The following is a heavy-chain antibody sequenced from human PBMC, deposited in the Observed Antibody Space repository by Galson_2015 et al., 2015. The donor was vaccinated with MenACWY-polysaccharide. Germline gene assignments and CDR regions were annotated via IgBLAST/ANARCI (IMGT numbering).Heavy chain of an antibody. CDR1: GFTFSSYD. CDR3: AKGRMEAAAADSFDY. D-gene: IGHD6-13*01. V-gene: IGHV3-23*01. Sequence: SLRLSCAASGFTFSSYDVSWVRRAPGKGLEWVSAISGSGGGTYYADSVKGRFAISRDNSRNTLYLQMNSLRAEDTAVYYCAKGRMEAAAADSFDYWGQGTLVTVSP. J-gene: IGHJ4*02. CDR2: ISGSGGGT.